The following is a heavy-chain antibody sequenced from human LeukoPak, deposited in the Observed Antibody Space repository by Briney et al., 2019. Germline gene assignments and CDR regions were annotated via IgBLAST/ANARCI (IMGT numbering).Heavy chain of an antibody. CDR2: INPNSGGT. Sequence: ASMKVSCKASGYTFTGYYIHWLRQAPGQGLEWMGFINPNSGGTNYAQKFQGRVTMTRDTSITTGYMELSWLTSDDTAVYYCARVEGGYNYKFDYWGQGTLVTVSS. V-gene: IGHV1-2*02. J-gene: IGHJ4*02. CDR1: GYTFTGYY. CDR3: ARVEGGYNYKFDY. D-gene: IGHD5-24*01.